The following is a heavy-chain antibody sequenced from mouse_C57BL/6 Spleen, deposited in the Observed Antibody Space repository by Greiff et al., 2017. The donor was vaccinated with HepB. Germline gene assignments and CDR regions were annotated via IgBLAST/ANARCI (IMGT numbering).Heavy chain of an antibody. V-gene: IGHV1-76*01. CDR1: GYTFTDYY. Sequence: VQLVESGAELVRPGASVKLSCKASGYTFTDYYINWVKQRPGQGLEWIARIYPGSGNTYYNEKFKGKATLTAEKSSSTAYMQLSSLTSEDSAVYFCARSPTVVGDWYFDVWGTGTTVTVSS. D-gene: IGHD1-1*01. CDR2: IYPGSGNT. J-gene: IGHJ1*03. CDR3: ARSPTVVGDWYFDV.